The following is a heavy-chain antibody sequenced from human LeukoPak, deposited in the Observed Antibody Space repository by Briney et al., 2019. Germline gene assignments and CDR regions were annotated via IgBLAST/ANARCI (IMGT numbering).Heavy chain of an antibody. J-gene: IGHJ4*02. CDR1: GFTFSTYW. CDR3: ARNMGDY. Sequence: GGSLRLSCAASGFTFSTYWMTWVRQAPGKGLEWVANINQDGTEKNYVDSVKGRFTISRDNAKNSLYLRMNSLRAEDAAVYYCARNMGDYWGQGTLVTVSS. D-gene: IGHD2/OR15-2a*01. CDR2: INQDGTEK. V-gene: IGHV3-7*04.